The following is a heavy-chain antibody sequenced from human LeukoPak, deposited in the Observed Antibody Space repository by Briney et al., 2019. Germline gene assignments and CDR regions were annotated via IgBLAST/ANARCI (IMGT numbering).Heavy chain of an antibody. Sequence: ASVKVSCKASGYTFTGYYMHWVRQAPGQGLEWMGIINPSGGSTSYAQKFQGRVTMTRDMSTSTVYMELSSLRSDDTAVYYCASLKNYYDSSGYLVTDAFDIWGQGTMVTVSS. CDR1: GYTFTGYY. J-gene: IGHJ3*02. V-gene: IGHV1-46*01. CDR2: INPSGGST. CDR3: ASLKNYYDSSGYLVTDAFDI. D-gene: IGHD3-22*01.